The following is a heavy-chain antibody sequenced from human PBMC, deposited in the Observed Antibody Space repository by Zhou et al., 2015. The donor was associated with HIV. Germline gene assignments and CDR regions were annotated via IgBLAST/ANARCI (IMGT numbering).Heavy chain of an antibody. CDR2: INPSGGST. V-gene: IGHV1-46*01. CDR1: GYTFTSYY. Sequence: QVQLVQSGAEVKKPGASVKVSCKASGYTFTSYYMHWVRQAPGQGLEWMGIINPSGGSTSYAQKFQGRVTMTRDTSTSTVYMELSSLRSEDTAVYYCARVAMTLSYDSSGYYIGVFLIIWGQGTMVTVSS. D-gene: IGHD3-22*01. J-gene: IGHJ3*02. CDR3: ARVAMTLSYDSSGYYIGVFLII.